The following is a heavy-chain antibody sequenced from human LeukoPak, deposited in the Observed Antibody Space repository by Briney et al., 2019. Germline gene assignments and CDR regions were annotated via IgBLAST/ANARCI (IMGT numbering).Heavy chain of an antibody. D-gene: IGHD5-12*01. CDR1: GDSVSSNSAA. V-gene: IGHV6-1*01. CDR3: AREAWKEYSGYDPHFDY. Sequence: SQTLSLTCAISGDSVSSNSAAWNWIRQSPSRGLEWLGRTYYRSEWYNDYAVSVKSRITINPDTSKNQFSLQLNSVTPEDTAVYYCAREAWKEYSGYDPHFDYWGQGTLVTVSS. CDR2: TYYRSEWYN. J-gene: IGHJ4*02.